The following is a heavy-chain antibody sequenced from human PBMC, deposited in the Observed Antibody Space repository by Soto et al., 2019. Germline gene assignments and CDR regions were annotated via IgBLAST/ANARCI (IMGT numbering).Heavy chain of an antibody. CDR1: GFTVSSDS. CDR3: ARHYSAMGV. J-gene: IGHJ6*02. V-gene: IGHV3-53*02. Sequence: EVQLVETGGDLIQPGGSLRLSCAASGFTVSSDSMTWVRQATGKGLEWISIIYSDNNTDYADSVKGRFSISRDTSKNILYLQMNSLRAEDTAEYYCARHYSAMGVWGQGTTVTVSS. CDR2: IYSDNNT.